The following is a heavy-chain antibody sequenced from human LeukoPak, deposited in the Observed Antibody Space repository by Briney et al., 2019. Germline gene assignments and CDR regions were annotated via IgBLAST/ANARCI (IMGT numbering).Heavy chain of an antibody. J-gene: IGHJ4*02. CDR3: AKGLDPLFDY. V-gene: IGHV3-23*01. CDR2: ISNSGGST. CDR1: GFTSNNNA. Sequence: GSLRLSSAHSGFTSNNNAIRSARQTPEEGGEWVSAISNSGGSTYYADSVKGRFAIYRDNSKNTLYLQMNSLRAEDTAVYYCAKGLDPLFDYWGQGSLVTVSS.